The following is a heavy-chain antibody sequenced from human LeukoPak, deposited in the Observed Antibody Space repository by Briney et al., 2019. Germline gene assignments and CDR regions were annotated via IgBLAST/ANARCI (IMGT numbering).Heavy chain of an antibody. V-gene: IGHV4-61*02. CDR3: ARGMRGYLVDP. CDR1: GGSISSGDYY. J-gene: IGHJ5*02. CDR2: IYTSGST. Sequence: PSQTLSLTCTVSGGSISSGDYYWSWIRQPAGKGLEWIGRIYTSGSTNYNPSLKSRVTMSVDTSKNQFSLKLSSVTAADTAVYYCARGMRGYLVDPWGQGTLATVSS. D-gene: IGHD2-15*01.